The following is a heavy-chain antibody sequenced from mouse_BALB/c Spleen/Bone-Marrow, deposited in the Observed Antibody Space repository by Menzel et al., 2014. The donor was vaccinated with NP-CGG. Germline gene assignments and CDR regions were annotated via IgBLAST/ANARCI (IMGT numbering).Heavy chain of an antibody. J-gene: IGHJ1*01. Sequence: VQLQQSGAELARPGASVKMSCKASGYTFTSYTMHWVKQRPGQGLEWIGYINPSSGYTNYNQKFQDKATLTADKSSSTAYMQLSSLTSEDSAVYYCSRETPYYGSTYWYFDVWGAGTTVTVSS. V-gene: IGHV1-4*01. D-gene: IGHD1-1*01. CDR2: INPSSGYT. CDR3: SRETPYYGSTYWYFDV. CDR1: GYTFTSYT.